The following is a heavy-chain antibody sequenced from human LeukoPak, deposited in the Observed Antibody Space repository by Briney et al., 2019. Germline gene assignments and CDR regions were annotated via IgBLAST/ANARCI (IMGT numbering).Heavy chain of an antibody. Sequence: PSETLSLTCTVSGGSISSSSYYWGWIRQPPGKGLEWIGTIFYSGSTYYNPSLKSRVSISVDTSKNQFSLKLTSVTAADTAVYYCARAPEYGLYYFDYWGQGTLVTVSS. CDR2: IFYSGST. V-gene: IGHV4-39*07. CDR1: GGSISSSSYY. J-gene: IGHJ4*02. D-gene: IGHD1-14*01. CDR3: ARAPEYGLYYFDY.